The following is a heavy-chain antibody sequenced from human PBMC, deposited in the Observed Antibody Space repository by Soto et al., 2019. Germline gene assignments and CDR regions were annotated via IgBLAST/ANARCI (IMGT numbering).Heavy chain of an antibody. D-gene: IGHD3-3*01. J-gene: IGHJ6*02. CDR3: GKGKELGVVRYGLDA. Sequence: GSLRLSCGASGXSVKSYGMHWVRRAPGKGLVWLSRFCGDENYTDYADSVRGRFTISSDIAKQKIYLQMNSLRAEDTAVYYCGKGKELGVVRYGLDAWGQGTTVTVSS. CDR2: FCGDENYT. CDR1: GXSVKSYG. V-gene: IGHV3-74*01.